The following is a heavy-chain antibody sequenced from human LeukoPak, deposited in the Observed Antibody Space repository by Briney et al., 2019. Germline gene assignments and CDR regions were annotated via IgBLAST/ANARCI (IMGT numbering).Heavy chain of an antibody. CDR3: ARDNSVGDNAWWFDP. CDR1: GYTFTSYY. Sequence: ASVKVSCKASGYTFTSYYMHWVRQAPGQGLEWMGLINPTGGSTGYAQKFQGRVAMTRDMSTSTDYTELSSLRSEDTAIYYCARDNSVGDNAWWFDPWGQGTLVTVSS. J-gene: IGHJ5*02. V-gene: IGHV1-46*01. CDR2: INPTGGST. D-gene: IGHD1-26*01.